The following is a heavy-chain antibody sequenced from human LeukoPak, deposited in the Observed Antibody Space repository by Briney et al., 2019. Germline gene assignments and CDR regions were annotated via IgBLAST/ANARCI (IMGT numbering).Heavy chain of an antibody. V-gene: IGHV6-1*01. CDR3: AKLGDSST. CDR1: GDSVSSNSAA. Sequence: SQTLSLTCAISGDSVSSNSAAWSWIRQSPSRGLEWLGRTYYRSKWYNDYAVSVKSRIIINPDTSKNQFPLQLNSVTPEDTAVYYCAKLGDSSTWGQGTLVTVSS. J-gene: IGHJ5*02. CDR2: TYYRSKWYN. D-gene: IGHD6-19*01.